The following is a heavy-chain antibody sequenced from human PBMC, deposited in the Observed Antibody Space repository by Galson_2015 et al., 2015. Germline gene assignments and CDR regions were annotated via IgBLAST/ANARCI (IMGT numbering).Heavy chain of an antibody. CDR2: ISSSSSYI. J-gene: IGHJ3*02. CDR1: GFTFSSYS. CDR3: ANDPLQYNWNDKAIDDAFDI. V-gene: IGHV3-21*01. D-gene: IGHD1-1*01. Sequence: SLRLSCAASGFTFSSYSMNWVRQAPGKGLEWVSSISSSSSYIYYADSVKGRFTISRDNAKNSLYLQMNSLRAEDTAVYYCANDPLQYNWNDKAIDDAFDIWGQGTMVTVSS.